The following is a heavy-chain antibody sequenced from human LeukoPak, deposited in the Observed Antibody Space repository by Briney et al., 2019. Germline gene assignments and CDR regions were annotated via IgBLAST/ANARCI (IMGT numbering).Heavy chain of an antibody. CDR3: AKLDKVAAALIPDWFDL. D-gene: IGHD6-13*01. CDR1: GLTFSSYG. J-gene: IGHJ5*02. Sequence: GGTLRLSCAASGLTFSSYGMSWVRQAPGKGLEWVSAISGSGGSTYYADSVKGRFTISRDNSKNTLYLQMNSLRVEDTAVYYCAKLDKVAAALIPDWFDLWGQGTLVTVSS. V-gene: IGHV3-23*01. CDR2: ISGSGGST.